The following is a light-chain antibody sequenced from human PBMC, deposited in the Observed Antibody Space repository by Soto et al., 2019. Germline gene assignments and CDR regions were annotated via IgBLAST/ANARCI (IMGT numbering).Light chain of an antibody. CDR3: QQLRTYPFS. CDR1: QGIRTY. V-gene: IGKV1-9*01. J-gene: IGKJ4*01. Sequence: DIQLTQSPSFLSASVGDRVSITCRASQGIRTYLAWYQQQPGKAPNLLIYGAHTMPTGVTTRFSGSGFGTEFTLTISRLQPEDFATYYCQQLRTYPFSFGGGTKVEIK. CDR2: GAH.